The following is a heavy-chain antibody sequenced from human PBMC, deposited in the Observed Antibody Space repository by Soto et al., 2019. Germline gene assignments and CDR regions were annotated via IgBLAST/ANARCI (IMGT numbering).Heavy chain of an antibody. D-gene: IGHD6-13*01. CDR2: MNPNSGNT. J-gene: IGHJ6*03. CDR3: VRGRVAAAGTGYYYYYMDV. V-gene: IGHV1-8*01. CDR1: GYTFTSYD. Sequence: ASVKVSCKASGYTFTSYDINWVRQATGQGLEWMGWMNPNSGNTGYAQKFQGRVTMTRNTSISTAYMELSSLRSEDTAVYYCVRGRVAAAGTGYYYYYMDVWGKGTTVTVSS.